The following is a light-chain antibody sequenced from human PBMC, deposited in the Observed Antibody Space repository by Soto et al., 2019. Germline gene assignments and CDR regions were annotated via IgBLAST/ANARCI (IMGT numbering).Light chain of an antibody. CDR1: QNISNY. CDR2: DVS. CDR3: QRRSERLRT. V-gene: IGKV3-11*01. Sequence: RELTQSPAALSVSPGERATLSCRASQNISNYLIWYQQKPGQAPRLLIYDVSNRTTDIPARFSGSGSGTDFTLTICILEAEDFTLYCCQRRSERLRTLGEGTKL. J-gene: IGKJ4*02.